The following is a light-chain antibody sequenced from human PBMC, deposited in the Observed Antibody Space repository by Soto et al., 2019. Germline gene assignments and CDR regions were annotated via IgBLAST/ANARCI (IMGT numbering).Light chain of an antibody. CDR2: DVS. CDR1: SSDVGGYNY. Sequence: QSALTQPASVSGSPGQSITISCTGTSSDVGGYNYVSWYQQHPGKAPKLMIYDVSNRPAGVSNRFSGYKSGNTASLTISGLQAEDEGDYYCSSYTSRSTPVFGGGTKLTV. V-gene: IGLV2-14*01. CDR3: SSYTSRSTPV. J-gene: IGLJ2*01.